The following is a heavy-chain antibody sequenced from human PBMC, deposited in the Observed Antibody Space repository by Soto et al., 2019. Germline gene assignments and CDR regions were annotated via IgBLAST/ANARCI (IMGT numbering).Heavy chain of an antibody. CDR3: ARERFFGVVHSRRKNDY. J-gene: IGHJ4*02. V-gene: IGHV4-34*01. CDR2: INHSGST. D-gene: IGHD3-3*01. Sequence: PSETLSLTCAVYGGSFSGYYWSWIRQPPGKGLEWIGEINHSGSTNYNPSLKSRVTISVDTSKNQFSLKLSSVTAADTAVYYCARERFFGVVHSRRKNDYRGPGTLVTVSS. CDR1: GGSFSGYY.